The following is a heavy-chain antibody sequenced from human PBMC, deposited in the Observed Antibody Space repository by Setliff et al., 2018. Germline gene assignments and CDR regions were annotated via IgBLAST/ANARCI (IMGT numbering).Heavy chain of an antibody. Sequence: ASVKVSCKASGYTFTNYGITWVRQAPGQGLEWMAWISAYDGNTKYTQKLQGRVTMTTATSTSTAYMELRSLRSDDTAVYYCARDPFRNYDTAPVWFDPWGQGTLVTVSS. J-gene: IGHJ5*02. V-gene: IGHV1-18*01. CDR1: GYTFTNYG. CDR3: ARDPFRNYDTAPVWFDP. D-gene: IGHD3-22*01. CDR2: ISAYDGNT.